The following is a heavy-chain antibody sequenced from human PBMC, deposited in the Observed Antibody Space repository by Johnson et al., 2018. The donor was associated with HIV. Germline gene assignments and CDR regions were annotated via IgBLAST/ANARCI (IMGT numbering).Heavy chain of an antibody. V-gene: IGHV3-20*04. Sequence: VQLVESGGGVVRPGGSLRLSCAASGFTFDDYGMSWVRQAPGKGLEWVSGIHWNGGSTGYADSVKGRFTISRDNAKNSLYLQMNSLRAEDTALYYCARDFSDYGDYGRCAFDIWGQGTMVTVSS. D-gene: IGHD4-17*01. CDR3: ARDFSDYGDYGRCAFDI. J-gene: IGHJ3*02. CDR2: IHWNGGST. CDR1: GFTFDDYG.